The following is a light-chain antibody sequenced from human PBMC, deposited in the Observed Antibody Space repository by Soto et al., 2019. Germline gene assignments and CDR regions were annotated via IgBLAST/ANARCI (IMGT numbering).Light chain of an antibody. V-gene: IGLV2-14*01. Sequence: QSVLTQPASVSGSPGQSITISCTGTSSDVGGYNYVSWYQQHPGKAPKLMIYGVTNRPSGISNRFSGSKSGNTASLTISGLQAEDEADYYCSSYTLSSTLFGGGTKLTVL. CDR2: GVT. CDR3: SSYTLSSTL. CDR1: SSDVGGYNY. J-gene: IGLJ2*01.